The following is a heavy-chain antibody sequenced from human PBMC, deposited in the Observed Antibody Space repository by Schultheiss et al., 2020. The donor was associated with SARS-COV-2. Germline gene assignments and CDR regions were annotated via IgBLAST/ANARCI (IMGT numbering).Heavy chain of an antibody. Sequence: SQTLSLTCTVSGGSISSDRYYWSWIRQPPGKGLEWIGYIYFSGRTNYNPSLKSRVTVSLDTSRNQFSLKLTSMTAADTAVYYCARGITIFHNWFDPWGQGTLVTVSS. CDR2: IYFSGRT. D-gene: IGHD3-3*01. J-gene: IGHJ5*02. CDR3: ARGITIFHNWFDP. CDR1: GGSISSDRYY. V-gene: IGHV4-61*01.